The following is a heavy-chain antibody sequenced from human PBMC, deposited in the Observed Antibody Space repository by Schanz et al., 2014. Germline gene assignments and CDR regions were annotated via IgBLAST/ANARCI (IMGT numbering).Heavy chain of an antibody. CDR3: ARDAADFYDILTEEDY. V-gene: IGHV1-18*01. J-gene: IGHJ4*02. CDR2: ISAYNGNT. D-gene: IGHD3-9*01. Sequence: QIQLVQSGPEVKKPGATVKVSCKASGYTFTSYGISWVRQAPGQGLEWMGWISAYNGNTKYPQKRQGRVTMTTDTATSTAYMELRSLRSDDTAVYYCARDAADFYDILTEEDYWGQGTLVTDSS. CDR1: GYTFTSYG.